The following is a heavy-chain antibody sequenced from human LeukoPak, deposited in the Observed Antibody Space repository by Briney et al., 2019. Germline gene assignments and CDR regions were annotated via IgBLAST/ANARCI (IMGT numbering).Heavy chain of an antibody. CDR1: GFTFDDYA. CDR3: AKDIRRWLQSSYFDY. V-gene: IGHV3-9*01. Sequence: GGSLRLSCAASGFTFDDYAMHWVRQAPGKGLEWVSGISWNSGSIVYADSVKGRFTISRDNAKNSLYLQMNSLRAEDTALYYCAKDIRRWLQSSYFDYWGQGTLVTVSS. CDR2: ISWNSGSI. D-gene: IGHD5-24*01. J-gene: IGHJ4*02.